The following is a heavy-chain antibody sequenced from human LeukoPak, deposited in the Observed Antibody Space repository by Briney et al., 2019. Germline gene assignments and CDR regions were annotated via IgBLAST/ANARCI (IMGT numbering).Heavy chain of an antibody. D-gene: IGHD3-9*01. Sequence: XCKASGYSFTGYYIHWVRQAPGQGLEWMGRINPNSGGTNYAQKFQGKVTMTRDTSISAAYMELSRLRSDDTAVYYCARVAYDILTGYYITFGYYYYYMDVWGKGTAVTVSS. CDR2: INPNSGGT. CDR1: GYSFTGYY. V-gene: IGHV1-2*06. CDR3: ARVAYDILTGYYITFGYYYYYMDV. J-gene: IGHJ6*03.